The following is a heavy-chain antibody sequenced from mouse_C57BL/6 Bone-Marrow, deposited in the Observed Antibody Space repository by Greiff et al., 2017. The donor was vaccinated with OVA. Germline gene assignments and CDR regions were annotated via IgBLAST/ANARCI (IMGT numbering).Heavy chain of an antibody. CDR3: ARKGATVGDYYAMDY. D-gene: IGHD1-1*01. Sequence: VQLQQSGPELVKPGASVKIPCKASGYTFTDYNMDWVKQSHGKSLEWIGDINPNNGGTIYNQKFKGKATLTVDKSSSTAYMELRSLTSEDTAVYYCARKGATVGDYYAMDYWGQGTSVTVSS. CDR1: GYTFTDYN. J-gene: IGHJ4*01. CDR2: INPNNGGT. V-gene: IGHV1-18*01.